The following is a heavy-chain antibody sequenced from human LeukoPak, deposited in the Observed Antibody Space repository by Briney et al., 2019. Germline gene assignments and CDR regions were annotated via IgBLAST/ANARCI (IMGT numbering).Heavy chain of an antibody. CDR2: IIPILGIA. CDR3: ATLRGSGYDYRSPRDAFDT. J-gene: IGHJ3*02. V-gene: IGHV1-69*04. D-gene: IGHD5-12*01. Sequence: SVKVSCKASGGTFSSYAISWVRQAPGQGLEWMGRIIPILGIANYAQKFQGRVTITADKSTSTAYMELSSLRSEDTAVYYCATLRGSGYDYRSPRDAFDTWGQGTMVTVSS. CDR1: GGTFSSYA.